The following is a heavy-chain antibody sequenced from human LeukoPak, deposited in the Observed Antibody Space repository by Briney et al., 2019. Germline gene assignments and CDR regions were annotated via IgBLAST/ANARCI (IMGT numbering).Heavy chain of an antibody. J-gene: IGHJ4*02. CDR3: ARDVWGSTDY. D-gene: IGHD7-27*01. CDR2: ISSSGSTI. V-gene: IGHV3-48*04. CDR1: GFTFSSYS. Sequence: GGSLRLSCAASGFTFSSYSMNWVRQAPGKGLEWVSYISSSGSTIYYADSVKGRFTISRDNAKNSLYLQMNSLRAEDTAVYYCARDVWGSTDYWGQGTLVTVSS.